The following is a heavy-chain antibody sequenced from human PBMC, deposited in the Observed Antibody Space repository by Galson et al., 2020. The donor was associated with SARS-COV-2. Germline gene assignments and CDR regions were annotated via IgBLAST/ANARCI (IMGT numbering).Heavy chain of an antibody. D-gene: IGHD3-9*01. Sequence: SETLSLTCTVSPYSINNGYYWGWIRQPPGKGLEWIGTIYHSGNTYYNPSLKSRVTISADTSKNQFSLKLSSVTAADTAVYYCARGPGTTRVLTGYYTLFDYWGQGTPVTVSS. V-gene: IGHV4-38-2*02. J-gene: IGHJ4*02. CDR2: IYHSGNT. CDR3: ARGPGTTRVLTGYYTLFDY. CDR1: PYSINNGYY.